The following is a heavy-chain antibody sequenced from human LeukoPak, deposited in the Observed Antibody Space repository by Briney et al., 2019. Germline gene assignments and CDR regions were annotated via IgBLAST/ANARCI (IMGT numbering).Heavy chain of an antibody. D-gene: IGHD4-17*01. CDR1: GGSISSSSYY. V-gene: IGHV4-39*01. CDR3: ARRHDYGDYV. Sequence: SETLSLTCTVSGGSISSSSYYWGWIRQPPGKGLEWIGSIYYSGSTYYNPSLKSRVTISVDTSKNQFSLKLSSVTAADTAVYYCARRHDYGDYVGGQGTLVTVSS. J-gene: IGHJ4*02. CDR2: IYYSGST.